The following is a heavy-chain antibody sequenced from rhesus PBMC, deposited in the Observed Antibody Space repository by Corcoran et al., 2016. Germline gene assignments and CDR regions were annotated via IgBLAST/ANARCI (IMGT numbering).Heavy chain of an antibody. CDR2: ITTNGERT. V-gene: IGHV3S5*01. CDR3: TRHTVSVGDY. Sequence: EVHLVETGGGLVQSGGALRLSWEASGFTFSQNGMSWVRQGPGKGLEYVAGITTNGERTYYGDSVKGRFTISRDNSKNTVSLQMNSLRLEDSAVYSCTRHTVSVGDYWGQGVLVTVSS. J-gene: IGHJ4*01. CDR1: GFTFSQNG. D-gene: IGHD5-24*01.